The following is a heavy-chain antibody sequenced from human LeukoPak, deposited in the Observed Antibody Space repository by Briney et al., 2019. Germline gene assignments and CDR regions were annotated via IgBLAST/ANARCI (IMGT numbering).Heavy chain of an antibody. V-gene: IGHV4-34*01. J-gene: IGHJ3*02. CDR3: ARGPRITIFGGRNPCAFDI. Sequence: PSETLSLTCAVYGGSLSGYYWSWIRQPPGKGLEWIGEINHSGSTNYNPSLKSRVTISVDTSKNQFSLKLSSVTAADTAVYYCARGPRITIFGGRNPCAFDIWGQGTMVTVSS. D-gene: IGHD3-3*01. CDR2: INHSGST. CDR1: GGSLSGYY.